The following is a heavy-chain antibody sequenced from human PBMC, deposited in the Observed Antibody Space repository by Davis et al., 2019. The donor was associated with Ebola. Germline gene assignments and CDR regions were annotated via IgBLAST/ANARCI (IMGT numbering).Heavy chain of an antibody. CDR1: GFTFRSYS. CDR2: ISSSSSTI. CDR3: ARGAAATLYYFDY. Sequence: PGGSLRLSCAASGFTFRSYSMNWVRQAPGKGLEWVSYISSSSSTIYYADSVKGRFTISRDNAKNSLYLQMNSLRDEDTAVYYCARGAAATLYYFDYWGQGTLVTVSS. V-gene: IGHV3-48*02. J-gene: IGHJ4*02. D-gene: IGHD6-13*01.